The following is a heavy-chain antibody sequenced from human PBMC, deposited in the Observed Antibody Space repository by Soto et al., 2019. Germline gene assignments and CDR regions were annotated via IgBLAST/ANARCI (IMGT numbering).Heavy chain of an antibody. Sequence: EVQLVESGGGLVQPGGSLRLSCAASGFIFSNSGMSWFPQAPGKGLEWVAYISSSSSTIRYADSVKGRFAISRDNAKNSLFLQMNSLRDEDTAVYYCARDRGGAGATDYWGQGTLVTVSS. CDR1: GFIFSNSG. CDR2: ISSSSSTI. J-gene: IGHJ4*02. CDR3: ARDRGGAGATDY. D-gene: IGHD1-26*01. V-gene: IGHV3-48*02.